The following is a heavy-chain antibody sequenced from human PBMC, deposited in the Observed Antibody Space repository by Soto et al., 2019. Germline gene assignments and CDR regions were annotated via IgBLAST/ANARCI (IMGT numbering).Heavy chain of an antibody. CDR2: IYSGGST. Sequence: EVQLVESGGGLIQPGGSLRLSCAASGFTVSSNYMSWVRQAPGKGLEWVSVIYSGGSTYYADSVKGRFTISRDNSKNTLYLQMNSLRAEDTAVYYCARGGSSGWRGVYYYYGMDVWGQGTTVTVSS. J-gene: IGHJ6*02. CDR1: GFTVSSNY. V-gene: IGHV3-53*01. D-gene: IGHD6-19*01. CDR3: ARGGSSGWRGVYYYYGMDV.